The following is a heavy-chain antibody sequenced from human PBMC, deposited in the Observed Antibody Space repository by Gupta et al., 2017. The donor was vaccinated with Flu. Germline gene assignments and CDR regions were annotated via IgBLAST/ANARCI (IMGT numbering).Heavy chain of an antibody. CDR1: GGPISSGGYY. D-gene: IGHD6-19*01. Sequence: QVQLQESGPGLVKPSQTLSLTCTVSGGPISSGGYYWSWISQHPGKGLEWIGYISYSGSTYDNPSLKSRVTISVDTSKTQFSLKLSSVTAADTAVYYCARVESSGWRQGGMEYYFDYWGQGTLVTVSS. J-gene: IGHJ4*02. V-gene: IGHV4-31*03. CDR2: ISYSGST. CDR3: ARVESSGWRQGGMEYYFDY.